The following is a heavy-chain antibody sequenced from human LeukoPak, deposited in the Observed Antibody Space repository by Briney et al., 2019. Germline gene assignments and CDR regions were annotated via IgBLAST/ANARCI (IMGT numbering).Heavy chain of an antibody. CDR2: IYYSGST. CDR3: ARSTYPDNWFDP. Sequence: MPSETLSLTCTVSGGSISSSSYYWGWIRQPPGKGLEWIGSIYYSGSTYYNPSLKSRVTISVDTSKNQFSLKLSSVTAADTAVYYCARSTYPDNWFDPWGQGTLVTVSS. J-gene: IGHJ5*02. D-gene: IGHD5/OR15-5a*01. V-gene: IGHV4-39*01. CDR1: GGSISSSSYY.